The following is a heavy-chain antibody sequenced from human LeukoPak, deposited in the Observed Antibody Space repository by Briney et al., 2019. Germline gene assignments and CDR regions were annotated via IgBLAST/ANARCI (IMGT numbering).Heavy chain of an antibody. D-gene: IGHD3-3*01. Sequence: PGGSLRLSCAASGFTFSSYGMHWVRQAPGKGLEWVAFIRYDGSNKYYADSVKGRFTISRDNSKNTLYLQMNSLRAEDTAVYYCAKDYDFWSGLLDAFDIWCQGTMVTVSS. CDR1: GFTFSSYG. V-gene: IGHV3-30*02. CDR3: AKDYDFWSGLLDAFDI. CDR2: IRYDGSNK. J-gene: IGHJ3*02.